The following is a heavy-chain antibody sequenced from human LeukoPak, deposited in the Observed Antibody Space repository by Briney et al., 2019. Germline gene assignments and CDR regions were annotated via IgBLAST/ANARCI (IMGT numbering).Heavy chain of an antibody. D-gene: IGHD3-22*01. Sequence: SETLSLTCTVSGGSISSYYWSWIRQPPGKGLEWIGYIYYSGSTNYNPSLKSRVTISVDTSKNQFFLKLSSVTAADTAVYYCARLRRSGYYVDYWGQGTLVTVSS. CDR1: GGSISSYY. J-gene: IGHJ4*02. CDR2: IYYSGST. V-gene: IGHV4-59*08. CDR3: ARLRRSGYYVDY.